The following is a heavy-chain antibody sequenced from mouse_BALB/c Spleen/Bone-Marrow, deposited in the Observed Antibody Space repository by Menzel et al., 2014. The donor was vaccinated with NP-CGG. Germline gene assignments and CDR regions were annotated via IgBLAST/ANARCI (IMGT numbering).Heavy chain of an antibody. J-gene: IGHJ1*01. CDR1: GYTFTSYV. Sequence: EVKLLESGPELVKPGASVKMSCKASGYTFTSYVMHWVKQKPGQGLEWIGYINPYNDGTKYNEKFKGKATLTSDKSSSTAYMELSSLTSEDSAVYYCARGPWYFDVWGAGTTVTVSS. V-gene: IGHV1-14*01. CDR3: ARGPWYFDV. CDR2: INPYNDGT.